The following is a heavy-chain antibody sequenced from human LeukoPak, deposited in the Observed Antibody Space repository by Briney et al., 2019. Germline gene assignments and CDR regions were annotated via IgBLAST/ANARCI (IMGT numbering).Heavy chain of an antibody. V-gene: IGHV1-2*02. CDR1: GYTFTGYY. J-gene: IGHJ4*02. CDR3: VWYYDFWSGYYR. D-gene: IGHD3-3*01. Sequence: ASVKVSCKASGYTFTGYYMHWVRQAPGQGLEWMGWINPNSGGTNYAQKFQGRVTMTRDTSISTAYMELSRLRPDDTAVYYCVWYYDFWSGYYRWGQGTLVTVSS. CDR2: INPNSGGT.